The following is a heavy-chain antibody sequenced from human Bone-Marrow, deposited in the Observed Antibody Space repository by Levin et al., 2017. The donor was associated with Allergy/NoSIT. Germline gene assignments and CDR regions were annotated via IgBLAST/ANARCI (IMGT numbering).Heavy chain of an antibody. D-gene: IGHD6-13*01. V-gene: IGHV3-66*01. Sequence: PGGSLRLSCAASGFTVSSNYMSWVRQAPGKGLEWVSVVYSGGDTYYADFVKGRFTISRDNSKNTLYLQMNSLRAEDTAIYYCARGEGSTWYAFDIWGQGTMVTVSS. CDR2: VYSGGDT. CDR1: GFTVSSNY. CDR3: ARGEGSTWYAFDI. J-gene: IGHJ3*02.